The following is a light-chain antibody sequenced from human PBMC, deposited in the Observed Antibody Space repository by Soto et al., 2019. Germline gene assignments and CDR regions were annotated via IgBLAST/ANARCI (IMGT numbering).Light chain of an antibody. V-gene: IGLV7-46*01. J-gene: IGLJ2*01. CDR1: TGAVTSGHY. CDR3: LLSYSGAREV. Sequence: QAVVTQEPSLTVSPGGTVTLTCGSSTGAVTSGHYPYWFQQKPGQAPRTLIYDTSNKHSWTPARFSGSLVGGKAALTLSGAQPEDEADYYCLLSYSGAREVFGGGTKLTAL. CDR2: DTS.